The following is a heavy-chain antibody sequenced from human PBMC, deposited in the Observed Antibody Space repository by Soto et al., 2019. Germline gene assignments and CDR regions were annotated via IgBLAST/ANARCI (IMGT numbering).Heavy chain of an antibody. CDR3: NRGSEYDFWSGYL. D-gene: IGHD3-3*01. J-gene: IGHJ4*02. Sequence: QERLVQSGAQVRKPGSSVKVSCKVTGGTSTRYAINWVRQAPGQGLEWMGGIVPMFGTSKYAQKFQGRVTITADTSTNIAYMELRSLRSEDTAVYYCNRGSEYDFWSGYLWGQGTLVSVSS. CDR2: IVPMFGTS. V-gene: IGHV1-69*06. CDR1: GGTSTRYA.